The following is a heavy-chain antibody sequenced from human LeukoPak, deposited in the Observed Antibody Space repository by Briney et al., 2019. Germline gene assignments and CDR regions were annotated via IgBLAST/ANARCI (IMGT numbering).Heavy chain of an antibody. Sequence: PGGSLRLSCAASGFTFSSYAMGWVRQAPGKGLEWVATISGSGGSTYYADSVKGRFTISRDNSENTLYLQMNSLRAEDTAVYYCAKYLKRITIFGVAVDYWGQGTLVTVSS. J-gene: IGHJ4*02. CDR1: GFTFSSYA. V-gene: IGHV3-23*01. CDR2: ISGSGGST. D-gene: IGHD3-3*01. CDR3: AKYLKRITIFGVAVDY.